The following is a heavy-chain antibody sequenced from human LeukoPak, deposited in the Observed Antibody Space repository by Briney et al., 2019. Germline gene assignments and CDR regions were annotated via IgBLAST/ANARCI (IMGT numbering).Heavy chain of an antibody. CDR1: GFTFIGYS. J-gene: IGHJ4*02. CDR3: ARAEYSSSLPLDY. CDR2: ISSSSSYI. Sequence: GGSLRVACAASGFTFIGYSRNWLRQAPGKGLEWVAPISSSSSYIYYADSLKGRFTISRDNAKISLYLQMNSLRAEDTAVYYCARAEYSSSLPLDYWGQGTLVTVSS. D-gene: IGHD6-6*01. V-gene: IGHV3-21*01.